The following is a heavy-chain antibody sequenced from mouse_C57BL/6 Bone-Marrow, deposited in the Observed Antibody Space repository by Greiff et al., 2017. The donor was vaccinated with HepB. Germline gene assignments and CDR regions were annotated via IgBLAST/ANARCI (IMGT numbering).Heavy chain of an antibody. CDR2: IDPSDSYT. CDR3: ARLTTVVARDY. Sequence: QVQLQQPGAELVKPGASVTLSCKASGYTFPSYLMQWVKQRPGQGLEWIGEIDPSDSYTNYNQKFKGKATLTVDTSSSTAYMQLISLTSEDSAVFYCARLTTVVARDYWGQGTTLTVSS. CDR1: GYTFPSYL. D-gene: IGHD1-1*01. V-gene: IGHV1-50*01. J-gene: IGHJ2*01.